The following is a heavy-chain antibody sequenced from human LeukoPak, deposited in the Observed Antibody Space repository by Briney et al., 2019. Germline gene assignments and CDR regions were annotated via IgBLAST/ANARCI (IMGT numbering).Heavy chain of an antibody. CDR2: IIPIFGTA. Sequence: SVKVSCKASGGTLSSYAISWVRQAPGQGLEWMGGIIPIFGTANYAQKFQGRVTITADESTSTAYMELSSLRSEDTAVYYCARGRALLWFGESRGNAFDIWGQGTMVTVSS. D-gene: IGHD3-10*01. CDR1: GGTLSSYA. V-gene: IGHV1-69*13. J-gene: IGHJ3*02. CDR3: ARGRALLWFGESRGNAFDI.